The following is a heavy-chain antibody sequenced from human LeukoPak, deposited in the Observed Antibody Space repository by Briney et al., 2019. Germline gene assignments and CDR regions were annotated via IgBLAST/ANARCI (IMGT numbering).Heavy chain of an antibody. CDR3: ARDPQYYDSSGYHYYMDV. CDR2: INPSGGGT. CDR1: GYTFTSYY. D-gene: IGHD3-22*01. J-gene: IGHJ6*03. V-gene: IGHV1-46*01. Sequence: ASVKVSCKASGYTFTSYYMHWVRHAPGQGLEWVAVINPSGGGTSYAQKFQGRVTMTRDTSTTTVYMELSSLRSEDTAAYFCARDPQYYDSSGYHYYMDVWGRGTTVTVSS.